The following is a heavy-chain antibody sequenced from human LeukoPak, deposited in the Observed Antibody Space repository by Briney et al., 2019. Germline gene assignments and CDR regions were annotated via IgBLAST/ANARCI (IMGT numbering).Heavy chain of an antibody. Sequence: GASVTVSCTASGYTFTSYGISWVRQAPGQGLEWMGWISAYNGNTNYAQKLQGRVTMTTDTSTSTAYMELRSLRSDDTAVYYCARDRPTYCGGDCYTYYFDYWGQGTLVTVSS. D-gene: IGHD2-21*02. V-gene: IGHV1-18*01. CDR3: ARDRPTYCGGDCYTYYFDY. CDR1: GYTFTSYG. J-gene: IGHJ4*02. CDR2: ISAYNGNT.